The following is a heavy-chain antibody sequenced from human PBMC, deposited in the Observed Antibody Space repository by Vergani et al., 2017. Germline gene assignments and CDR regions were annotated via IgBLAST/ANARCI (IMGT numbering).Heavy chain of an antibody. CDR3: ARGGWEPHYFDY. Sequence: QVQLQESGPGLVKPSETLSLTCTVSGGSVSSGSYYWSWIRQPPGKGLEWIGYIYYSGSTNYNPSLKSRVTISVDTSKNQFSLKLSSVTAADTAVYYCARGGWEPHYFDYWGQGTLVTVSS. CDR1: GGSVSSGSYY. D-gene: IGHD1-26*01. V-gene: IGHV4-61*01. J-gene: IGHJ4*02. CDR2: IYYSGST.